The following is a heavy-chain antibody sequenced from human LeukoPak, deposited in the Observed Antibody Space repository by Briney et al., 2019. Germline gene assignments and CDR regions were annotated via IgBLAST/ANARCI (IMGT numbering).Heavy chain of an antibody. J-gene: IGHJ4*02. CDR1: GYTFTGYY. Sequence: SVKVSCKASGYTFTGYYMHWVRQAPGQGLEWMGGIIPTFGTTNYAQKFQGRVTITTDEVTTTDYTACMELSSLRSEDTAVYYCSNNAFGDYAFDYWGQGTLVTVSS. D-gene: IGHD4-17*01. V-gene: IGHV1-69*05. CDR3: SNNAFGDYAFDY. CDR2: IIPTFGTT.